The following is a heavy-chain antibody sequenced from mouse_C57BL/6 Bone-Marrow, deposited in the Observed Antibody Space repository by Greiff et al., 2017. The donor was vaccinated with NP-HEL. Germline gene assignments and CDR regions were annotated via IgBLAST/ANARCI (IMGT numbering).Heavy chain of an antibody. CDR1: GYTFTDYY. Sequence: EVQLQQSGPVLVKPGASVKMSCKASGYTFTDYYMNWVKQSHGKSPEWIGVINPYNGGTSYNQKFKGKATLTVDKSSSTAYMELNSLTSEDSAVYYCARESTMVTTNYWGQGTTLTVSS. V-gene: IGHV1-19*01. D-gene: IGHD2-2*01. J-gene: IGHJ2*01. CDR3: ARESTMVTTNY. CDR2: INPYNGGT.